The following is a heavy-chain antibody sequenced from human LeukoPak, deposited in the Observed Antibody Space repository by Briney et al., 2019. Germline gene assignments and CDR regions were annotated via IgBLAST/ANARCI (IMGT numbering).Heavy chain of an antibody. V-gene: IGHV3-7*03. Sequence: GGSLRLSCAASGFTFSTYAMSWVRQAPGKGLEWVANIKLDGSEKNYVDSVKGRFTISRDNTKNSLYLQMNSLRAEDTAVFYCARDQYDTWSRRGNFDSWGQGTLVIVSS. J-gene: IGHJ4*02. CDR2: IKLDGSEK. D-gene: IGHD3-3*01. CDR3: ARDQYDTWSRRGNFDS. CDR1: GFTFSTYA.